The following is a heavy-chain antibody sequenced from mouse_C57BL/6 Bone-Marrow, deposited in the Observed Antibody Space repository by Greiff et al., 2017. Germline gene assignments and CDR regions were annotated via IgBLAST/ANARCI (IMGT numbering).Heavy chain of an antibody. CDR2: IYPRDGST. V-gene: IGHV1-78*01. J-gene: IGHJ3*01. CDR3: ARRDGAAQATELSY. D-gene: IGHD3-2*02. CDR1: GYTFTDYT. Sequence: QVQLQQSDAELVKPGASVKISCKASGYTFTDYTIHWMKQRPEQGLEWIGYIYPRDGSTKYNEKFKGKATMTADKSSSTAYMQLNSLTSEDSAVYYCARRDGAAQATELSYWGQGTLVTVTA.